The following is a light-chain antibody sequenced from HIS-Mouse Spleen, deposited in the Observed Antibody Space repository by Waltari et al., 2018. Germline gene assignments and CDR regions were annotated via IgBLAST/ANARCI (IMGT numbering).Light chain of an antibody. CDR2: AAS. V-gene: IGKV1D-8*02. Sequence: AIWMTQSPSLLSASTGDRVTISCRMSQSISSYLAWYQQKPGKAPKLLIYAASTLQSGVPSRFSGSGSGTDFTLTISCLQSEDFATYYCQQYYSFPYTFGQGTKLEIK. CDR3: QQYYSFPYT. J-gene: IGKJ2*01. CDR1: QSISSY.